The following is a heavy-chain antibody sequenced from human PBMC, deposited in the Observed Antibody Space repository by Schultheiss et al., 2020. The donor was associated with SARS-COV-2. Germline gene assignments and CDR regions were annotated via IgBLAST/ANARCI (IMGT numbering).Heavy chain of an antibody. V-gene: IGHV5-51*01. CDR2: IYPGDSDT. J-gene: IGHJ5*02. Sequence: GESLKISCKGSGYSFTSYWIGWVRQMPGKGLEWMGIIYPGDSDTRYSPSFQGQVTISADKSISTAYLQWSSLKASDTAMYYCARAGYCSSTSCYTGHNWFDPWGQGTLVTVSS. CDR1: GYSFTSYW. CDR3: ARAGYCSSTSCYTGHNWFDP. D-gene: IGHD2-2*02.